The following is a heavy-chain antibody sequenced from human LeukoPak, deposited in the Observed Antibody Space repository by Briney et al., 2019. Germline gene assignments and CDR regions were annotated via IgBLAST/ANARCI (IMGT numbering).Heavy chain of an antibody. Sequence: SETLSLTCAVYGGSFSGYCWSWIRQPPGKGLEWIGEINHSGSTNYNPSLKSRVTISVDTSKNQFSLKLSSVTAADTAVYYCARGPRFDYWGQGTLVTVSS. CDR1: GGSFSGYC. V-gene: IGHV4-34*01. CDR3: ARGPRFDY. J-gene: IGHJ4*02. CDR2: INHSGST.